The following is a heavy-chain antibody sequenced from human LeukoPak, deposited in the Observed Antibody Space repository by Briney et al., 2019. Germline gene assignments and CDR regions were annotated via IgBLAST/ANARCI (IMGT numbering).Heavy chain of an antibody. Sequence: GGSLRLSCAASGFTFSSYSMNWVRQAPGKGLEWVSSISSSSSYIYYADSVKGRFTISRDNAKNSLYLQMNSLRAEDTAVYYCARDGYGDYHNDYYYYYGMDVWGQGTTVTVSS. V-gene: IGHV3-21*01. CDR3: ARDGYGDYHNDYYYYYGMDV. J-gene: IGHJ6*02. CDR1: GFTFSSYS. D-gene: IGHD4-17*01. CDR2: ISSSSSYI.